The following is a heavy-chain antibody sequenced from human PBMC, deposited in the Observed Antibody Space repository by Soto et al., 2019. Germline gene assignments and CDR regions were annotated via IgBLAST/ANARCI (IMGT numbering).Heavy chain of an antibody. CDR3: ERVWNDGRIDD. CDR1: GFTLSSYG. CDR2: IKQDGSDK. Sequence: XGSLRLSFTSSGFTLSSYGMSWVRQAPGQGLGWVASIKQDGSDKKYVDPVKGRFTISRDNAKNSLYLEMNSLRAEDTAVYYCERVWNDGRIDDWGQGTLVTVSS. D-gene: IGHD1-1*01. V-gene: IGHV3-7*01. J-gene: IGHJ4*02.